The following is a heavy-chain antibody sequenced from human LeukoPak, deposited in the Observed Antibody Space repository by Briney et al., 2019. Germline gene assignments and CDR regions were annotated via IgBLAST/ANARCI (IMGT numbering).Heavy chain of an antibody. Sequence: SETLSLTCTVSGASMSSFYWSWFRQTGVKGLEWIGHISNTGITNYNPSLKSRLIMSVDTSKSQFSLILTSVTAADTAVYYCARDTYSSGYLVRDAFDIWGQGTMVTVSS. V-gene: IGHV4-4*07. CDR1: GASMSSFY. D-gene: IGHD3-22*01. CDR3: ARDTYSSGYLVRDAFDI. CDR2: ISNTGIT. J-gene: IGHJ3*02.